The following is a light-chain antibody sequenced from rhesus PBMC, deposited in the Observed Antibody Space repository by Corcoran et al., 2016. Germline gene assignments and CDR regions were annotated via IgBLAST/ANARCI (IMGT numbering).Light chain of an antibody. CDR2: YTS. CDR1: QSIGSS. J-gene: IGKJ3*01. Sequence: EIVLTQSPAFQSVTLKETVTITCQASQSIGSSLHWYQQKPDQSPKLLIKYTSQSILGVPSRFSGSGSVTDFNRTINSLEAEDAATYYCQQSSSFPFTFGPGTKLDIK. CDR3: QQSSSFPFT. V-gene: IGKV6-55*01.